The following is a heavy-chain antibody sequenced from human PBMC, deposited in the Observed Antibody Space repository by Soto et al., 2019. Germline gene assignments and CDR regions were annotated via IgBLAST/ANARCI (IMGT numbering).Heavy chain of an antibody. J-gene: IGHJ6*02. CDR3: AKLPGPGDILTGSSLYYYYGMDV. CDR1: GFTFSSYA. D-gene: IGHD3-9*01. Sequence: GGSLRLSCAASGFTFSSYAMSWVRQAPGKGLEWVSAISGSGGSTYYADSVKGRFTISRDNSKNTLYLQMNSLRAEDTAVYYCAKLPGPGDILTGSSLYYYYGMDVWGQGTTVTVSS. V-gene: IGHV3-23*01. CDR2: ISGSGGST.